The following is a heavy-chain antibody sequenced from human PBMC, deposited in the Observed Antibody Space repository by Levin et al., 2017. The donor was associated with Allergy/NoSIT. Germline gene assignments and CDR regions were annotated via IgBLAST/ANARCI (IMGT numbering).Heavy chain of an antibody. V-gene: IGHV3-21*01. D-gene: IGHD2-15*01. Sequence: PGGSLRLSCAASGFTFSSYSMNWVRQAPGKGLEWVSSISSSSSYIYYADSVKGRFTISRDNAKNSLYLQMNSLRAEDTAVYYCAREGRYCSGGSCYSYYFDYWGQGTLVTVSS. CDR2: ISSSSSYI. CDR3: AREGRYCSGGSCYSYYFDY. J-gene: IGHJ4*02. CDR1: GFTFSSYS.